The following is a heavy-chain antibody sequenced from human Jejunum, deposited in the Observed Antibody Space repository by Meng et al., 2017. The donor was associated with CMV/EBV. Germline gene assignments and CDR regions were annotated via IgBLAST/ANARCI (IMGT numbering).Heavy chain of an antibody. J-gene: IGHJ4*02. CDR1: VSRSGAA. CDR2: TYYRSKWYT. Sequence: VSRSGAAWDWIRQSPSRGLEWLGRTYYRSKWYTDYAVSVKSRITINADTSKNQFFLQLDSVTPEDTAVYFCARGPGYSYHDYLDYWGQGTLVTVSS. V-gene: IGHV6-1*01. D-gene: IGHD5-18*01. CDR3: ARGPGYSYHDYLDY.